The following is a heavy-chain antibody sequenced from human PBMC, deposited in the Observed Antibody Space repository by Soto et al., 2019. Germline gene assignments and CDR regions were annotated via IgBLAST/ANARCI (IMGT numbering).Heavy chain of an antibody. J-gene: IGHJ4*02. D-gene: IGHD6-13*01. CDR3: ARDHGIAAAFDY. CDR1: GGTFSSYT. CDR2: IIPILGIA. V-gene: IGHV1-69*04. Sequence: GASVKVSCKASGGTFSSYTISWVRQAPGQGLEWMGRIIPILGIANYAQKFQGRVTITADKSTSTAYMELSSLRSEDTAVYYCARDHGIAAAFDYWGQGTLVTVSS.